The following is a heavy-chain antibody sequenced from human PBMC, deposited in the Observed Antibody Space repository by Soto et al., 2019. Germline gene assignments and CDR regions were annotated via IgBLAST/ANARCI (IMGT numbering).Heavy chain of an antibody. CDR1: GFTVSSNF. V-gene: IGHV3-66*01. J-gene: IGHJ4*02. CDR3: ARAHKAPGTLDD. Sequence: GGSLRLSCAASGFTVSSNFMSWVRQAPAKGLEWVSVLYSDGSTYYAESVKGRFTISRDNSENTLYLQMNSLRAEDAAIYYCARAHKAPGTLDDWGQGTLVTVSS. CDR2: LYSDGST. D-gene: IGHD1-1*01.